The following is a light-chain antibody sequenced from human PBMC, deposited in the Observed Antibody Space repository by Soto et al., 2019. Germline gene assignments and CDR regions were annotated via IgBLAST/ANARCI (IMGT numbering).Light chain of an antibody. CDR2: AAS. CDR1: ESISRH. Sequence: DIQMTQSPSSLSASVGDRVTITCRAAESISRHLNWYQQKPGRAPDLLIYAASTLQNGVPSRFTGSGSGTEFTLTITGLQLEDFATYYCQKDYSTLATVGQGTRLEIK. J-gene: IGKJ5*01. V-gene: IGKV1-39*01. CDR3: QKDYSTLAT.